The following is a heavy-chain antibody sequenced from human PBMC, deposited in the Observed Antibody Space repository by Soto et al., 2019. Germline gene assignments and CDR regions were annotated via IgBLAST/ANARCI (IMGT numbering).Heavy chain of an antibody. CDR3: ARAIAAADFDY. D-gene: IGHD6-13*01. Sequence: EXLKSSRKSSGYXFTSYWLVWVRHMPGKGLEWMGIIYPGYSDTRYSPSFQGQVTISSEKSISTAYLQWSSLKASDTAMYYCARAIAAADFDYWGQGTLGTVSS. V-gene: IGHV5-51*01. J-gene: IGHJ4*02. CDR1: GYXFTSYW. CDR2: IYPGYSDT.